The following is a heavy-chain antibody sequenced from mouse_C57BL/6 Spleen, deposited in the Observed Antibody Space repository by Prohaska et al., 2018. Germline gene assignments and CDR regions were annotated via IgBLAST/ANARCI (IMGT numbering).Heavy chain of an antibody. CDR1: GYTFTDYY. D-gene: IGHD4-1*01. CDR2: INPNNGGT. V-gene: IGHV1-26*01. CDR3: ARWGAIWGAY. Sequence: QLPPSGPELVKPLASVKISFMASGYTFTDYYMNWVKQSPGKSLEWIGDINPNNGGTSYNQKFKGKATLTVDKSSSTAYMELRSLTSEESAVYYCARWGAIWGAYWGQGTLVTVSA. J-gene: IGHJ3*01.